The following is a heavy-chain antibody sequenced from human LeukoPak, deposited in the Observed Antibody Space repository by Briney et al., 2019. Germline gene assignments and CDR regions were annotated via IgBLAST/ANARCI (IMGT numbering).Heavy chain of an antibody. CDR3: ARDKILYGDYVYYYYYGMDV. Sequence: GGSLRLSCAASGFTFSSHSMNWVRQAPGKGLEWVSSISSSSSYIYYADSVKGRFTISRDNAKNSLYLQMNSLRAEDTAVYYCARDKILYGDYVYYYYYGMDVWGQGTTVTVSS. CDR1: GFTFSSHS. CDR2: ISSSSSYI. V-gene: IGHV3-21*01. D-gene: IGHD4-17*01. J-gene: IGHJ6*02.